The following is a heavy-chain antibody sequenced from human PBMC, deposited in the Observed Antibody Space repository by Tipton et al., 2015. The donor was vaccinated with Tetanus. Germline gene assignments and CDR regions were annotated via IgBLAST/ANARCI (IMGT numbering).Heavy chain of an antibody. Sequence: SLRLSCKGSGYRFTSQWIGWVRQMPGEGLEWMGIIYPGDSDTRISPSFEGQVTMSVDKSISTAYLQWSSLKASDTAIYYCGRPRGSSTNNLDIWGQGTLVTVSS. D-gene: IGHD2-2*01. CDR1: GYRFTSQW. J-gene: IGHJ4*02. CDR2: IYPGDSDT. V-gene: IGHV5-51*01. CDR3: GRPRGSSTNNLDI.